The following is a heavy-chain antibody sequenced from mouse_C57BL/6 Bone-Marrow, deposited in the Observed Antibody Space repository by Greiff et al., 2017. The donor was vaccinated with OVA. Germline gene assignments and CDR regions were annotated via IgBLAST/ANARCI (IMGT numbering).Heavy chain of an antibody. V-gene: IGHV2-6-1*01. D-gene: IGHD1-1*01. Sequence: VQRVESGPGLVAPSQSLSITCTVSGFSLTSYGVHWVRQPPGKGLEWLVVIWSDGSTTYNSALKSRLSISKDNSKSQVFLKMNSLQTDDTAMYYCARHGPHYYGSSYPFAYWGQGTLVTVSA. CDR1: GFSLTSYG. CDR2: IWSDGST. CDR3: ARHGPHYYGSSYPFAY. J-gene: IGHJ3*01.